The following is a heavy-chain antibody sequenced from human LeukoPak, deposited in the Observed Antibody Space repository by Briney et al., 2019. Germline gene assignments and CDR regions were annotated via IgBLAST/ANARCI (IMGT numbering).Heavy chain of an antibody. J-gene: IGHJ4*02. Sequence: GRSLRLSCAASGFTFSSYAMHWVRQAPGKGLEWVAVISYDGSNKYYADSVKGRFTTSRDNSKNTLYLQMNSLRAEDTAVYYCARVAPYSSGPSQTFDCWGQGTLVTVSS. V-gene: IGHV3-30-3*01. CDR2: ISYDGSNK. CDR3: ARVAPYSSGPSQTFDC. D-gene: IGHD6-19*01. CDR1: GFTFSSYA.